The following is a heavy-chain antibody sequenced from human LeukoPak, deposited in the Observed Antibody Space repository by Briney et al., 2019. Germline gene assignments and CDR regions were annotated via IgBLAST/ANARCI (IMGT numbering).Heavy chain of an antibody. V-gene: IGHV3-48*03. D-gene: IGHD3-16*01. CDR2: ISSSGDTI. J-gene: IGHJ4*02. CDR3: ASLDGGIDFDY. Sequence: GGSLRLSCAASGFTFSSFEMNWVRQAPGKGLEWVSYISSSGDTIYYADSVKGRFTISRDNAKNSPYLQMNSLRAEDTAVYYCASLDGGIDFDYWGQGTLVTVSS. CDR1: GFTFSSFE.